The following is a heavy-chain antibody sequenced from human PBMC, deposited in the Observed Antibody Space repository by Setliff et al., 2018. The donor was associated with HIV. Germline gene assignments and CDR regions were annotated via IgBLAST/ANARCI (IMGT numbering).Heavy chain of an antibody. CDR2: IEWHGGGT. D-gene: IGHD2-21*02. V-gene: IGHV3-43D*04. CDR3: VETTGSFLVTYYFDL. Sequence: GGSLRLSCTASVFTFDDYAMYWVRQAPGKALEWVSLIEWHGGGTFYADSVEGRFTISRDNTENSLYLKMHRLIPDDTAFYYCVETTGSFLVTYYFDLWGQGTLVTVSS. J-gene: IGHJ4*02. CDR1: VFTFDDYA.